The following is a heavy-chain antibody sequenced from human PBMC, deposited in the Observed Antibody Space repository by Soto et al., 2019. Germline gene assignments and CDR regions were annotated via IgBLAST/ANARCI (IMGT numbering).Heavy chain of an antibody. CDR3: ARPIGALSTTDFTY. D-gene: IGHD3-22*01. J-gene: IGHJ4*02. CDR2: IDPSDSYT. Sequence: PGESLKISCEGSGFSFVSDWINWVRQMPGKGLEWMGRIDPSDSYTNYSPSFQGHVTISADKSISTAYLQWSSLKASDTAMYYCARPIGALSTTDFTYWGQGTLVTVSS. V-gene: IGHV5-10-1*01. CDR1: GFSFVSDW.